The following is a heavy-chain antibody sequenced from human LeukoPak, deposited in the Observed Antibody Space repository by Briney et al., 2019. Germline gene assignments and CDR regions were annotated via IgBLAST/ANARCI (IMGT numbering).Heavy chain of an antibody. CDR1: GFTFDDYG. CDR3: ARNDYGDASLDY. Sequence: PGGSLRLSCAASGFTFDDYGMSWVRQAPGKGLEWVSGINWNGGSTGYANSVKGRFTISRDNAKNSLYLQMNSLRAEDTALYYCARNDYGDASLDYWGQGTLVTVSS. J-gene: IGHJ4*02. D-gene: IGHD4-17*01. V-gene: IGHV3-20*04. CDR2: INWNGGST.